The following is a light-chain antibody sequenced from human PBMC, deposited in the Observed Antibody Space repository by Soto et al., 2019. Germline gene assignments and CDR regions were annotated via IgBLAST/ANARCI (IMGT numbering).Light chain of an antibody. CDR2: DAS. CDR3: QQRSSWPRVT. CDR1: QSVRSY. Sequence: EIVLTQSPATLSLSPGERATLSCRASQSVRSYLAWYQQKPGQAPRLLIYDASNRATGIPVRFSASGSGTDFTLTISSLEPEDFAVYYCQQRSSWPRVTFGPGTKVDIK. J-gene: IGKJ3*01. V-gene: IGKV3-11*01.